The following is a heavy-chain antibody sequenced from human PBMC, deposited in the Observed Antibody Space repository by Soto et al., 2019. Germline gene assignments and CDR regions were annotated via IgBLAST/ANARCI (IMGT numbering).Heavy chain of an antibody. D-gene: IGHD5-18*01. CDR3: ARDPGDTAMAKFYYYYGMDV. V-gene: IGHV1-18*01. CDR1: GYTFTSYG. Sequence: QVQLVQSGAEVKKPGASVKVSCKASGYTFTSYGISWVRQAPGQGLEWMGWISAYNGNTNYAQKLQGRVTMTTDTSTSTAYMERRSLRSDDTAVYYCARDPGDTAMAKFYYYYGMDVWGQGTTVTVSS. J-gene: IGHJ6*02. CDR2: ISAYNGNT.